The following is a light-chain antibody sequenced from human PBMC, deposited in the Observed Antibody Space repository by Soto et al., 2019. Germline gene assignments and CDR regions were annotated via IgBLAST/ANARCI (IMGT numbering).Light chain of an antibody. CDR3: QQRSNWPLT. Sequence: EIVMTQSPGTLSLSPGERATLSCRASQSVSSYLAWYQQKPGLAPRLIIYDASTRATGIPDRFSGSGSGTDFTLTISSLEPEDFAVYYCQQRSNWPLTFGGGTKVDIK. V-gene: IGKV3-11*01. J-gene: IGKJ4*01. CDR2: DAS. CDR1: QSVSSY.